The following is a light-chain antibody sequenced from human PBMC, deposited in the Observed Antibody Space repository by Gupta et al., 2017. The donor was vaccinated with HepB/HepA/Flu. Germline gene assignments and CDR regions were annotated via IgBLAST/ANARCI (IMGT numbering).Light chain of an antibody. Sequence: DIQITQSPYSLSASVGDTVTLTCRASQNIDNYLNWCQQKPGKPPKLLIYASSYLQSGVPSRFSGSGSGTDFTLTISDLQPEDFATYYCQQSHSTPLTFGGGTKVEI. J-gene: IGKJ4*01. CDR1: QNIDNY. CDR3: QQSHSTPLT. CDR2: ASS. V-gene: IGKV1-39*01.